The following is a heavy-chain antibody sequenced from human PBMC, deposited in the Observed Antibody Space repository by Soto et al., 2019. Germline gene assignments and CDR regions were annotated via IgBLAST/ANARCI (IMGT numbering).Heavy chain of an antibody. J-gene: IGHJ4*02. V-gene: IGHV4-38-2*02. CDR2: IHHSGTT. D-gene: IGHD1-26*01. Sequence: SETLSLTCAVSGFSISSGYSWGWIRQPPGKGLEWIGRIHHSGTTYYNPSLKSRVTISVGTSKNQFSLKLHSVTAAGTAVYYCERDWYRDGYNGGNHDYWGQVTQVTVS. CDR3: ERDWYRDGYNGGNHDY. CDR1: GFSISSGYS.